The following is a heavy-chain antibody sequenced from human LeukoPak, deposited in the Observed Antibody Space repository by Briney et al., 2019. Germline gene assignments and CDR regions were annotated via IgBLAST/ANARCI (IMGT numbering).Heavy chain of an antibody. CDR3: ARQTTGYSSGWHFDY. CDR1: GDSNNSSIFY. V-gene: IGHV4-39*01. D-gene: IGHD6-19*01. CDR2: IHYSGST. Sequence: PSETLSLTCTVSGDSNNSSIFYWGWIRQPPGKGLEWIGSIHYSGSTYYNPSLKSRVTTSVDTSKNQFSLKLNSVTAADTSVYYCARQTTGYSSGWHFDYWGQGSLVTVSS. J-gene: IGHJ4*02.